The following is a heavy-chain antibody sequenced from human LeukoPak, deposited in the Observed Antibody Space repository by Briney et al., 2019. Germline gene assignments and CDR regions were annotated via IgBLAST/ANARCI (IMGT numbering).Heavy chain of an antibody. CDR2: ISGSGGSP. J-gene: IGHJ4*02. CDR3: AKRGVVIRVILVGFHKEAYYFDS. Sequence: PGGSLRLSCAVSGITLRNYGMSGVRQAPGRGLEWVAGISGSGGSPNYADSVKGRFTISRDNPKNTLYLQMNSLRAEDTAVYFCAKRGVVIRVILVGFHKEAYYFDSWGQGALVTVSS. CDR1: GITLRNYG. V-gene: IGHV3-23*01. D-gene: IGHD3-22*01.